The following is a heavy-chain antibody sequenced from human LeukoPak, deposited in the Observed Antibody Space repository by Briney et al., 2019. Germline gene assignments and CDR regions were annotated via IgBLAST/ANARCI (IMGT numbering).Heavy chain of an antibody. J-gene: IGHJ6*03. CDR2: INHSGST. V-gene: IGHV4-34*01. CDR1: GGSSGGNY. Sequence: SETLSLTCAVYGGSSGGNYWGWIRHPQGRGRGWIGEINHSGSTNYNPSLKSRVTISVDTSKNQFSLKLSSVTAADTAVYYCAGTYKYYYYYYMDVWGKGTTVTISS. CDR3: AGTYKYYYYYYMDV. D-gene: IGHD1-14*01.